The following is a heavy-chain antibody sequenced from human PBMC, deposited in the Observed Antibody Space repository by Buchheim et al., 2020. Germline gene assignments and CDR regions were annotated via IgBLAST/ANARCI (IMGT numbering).Heavy chain of an antibody. V-gene: IGHV4-39*02. CDR1: GGSISRSSYY. Sequence: QLQLQESGPGLVKPSETLSLTCTASGGSISRSSYYWGWIRQPPGKGLEWIGSIYYSGSTYYNPSLKSRVTISVDTSKNQFSLKLSSVTAADTAVYYCAREGVLNNVDIVTTVPYYFDYWGQGTL. CDR3: AREGVLNNVDIVTTVPYYFDY. CDR2: IYYSGST. D-gene: IGHD5-12*01. J-gene: IGHJ4*02.